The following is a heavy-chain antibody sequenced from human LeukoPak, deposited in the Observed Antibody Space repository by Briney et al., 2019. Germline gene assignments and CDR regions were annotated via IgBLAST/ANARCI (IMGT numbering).Heavy chain of an antibody. CDR1: GGSISSSSYY. CDR3: ARHREYQLLAAGSYYFDY. D-gene: IGHD2-2*01. CDR2: IYYSGST. V-gene: IGHV4-39*01. J-gene: IGHJ4*02. Sequence: SETLSLTCTVSGGSISSSSYYWGWIRQPPGKGLEWIGSIYYSGSTYYNPSLKSRVTISVDTSKNQFSLKLSSVTAADTAVYYCARHREYQLLAAGSYYFDYWGQGTLVTVSS.